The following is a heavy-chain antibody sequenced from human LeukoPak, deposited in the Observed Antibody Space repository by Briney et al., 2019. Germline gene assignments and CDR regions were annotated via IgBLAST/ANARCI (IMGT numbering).Heavy chain of an antibody. Sequence: GGSLRLSCAASGFTFTYAWMNWVRQAPGKGLEWVSVIRSSGDSAYYADFVKGRFTISRDNSKNTLYLQMNSLRAEDTAVYYCAKGYYASGSSLSAFDSWGQGTLVTVSS. J-gene: IGHJ4*02. CDR3: AKGYYASGSSLSAFDS. V-gene: IGHV3-23*01. CDR2: IRSSGDSA. D-gene: IGHD3-10*01. CDR1: GFTFTYAW.